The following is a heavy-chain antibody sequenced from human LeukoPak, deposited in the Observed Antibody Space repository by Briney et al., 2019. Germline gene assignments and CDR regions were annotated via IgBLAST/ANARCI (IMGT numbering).Heavy chain of an antibody. CDR1: GFTFSSYA. CDR2: ISYDGSNK. Sequence: PGGSLRLSCAASGFTFSSYAMHWVRQAPGKGLEWVAVISYDGSNKYYADSVKGRFTISRDNSKNTLYLQMNSLRAEDTAVYYCARDFLLKKVVIGLFDYWGQGTLVTVSS. D-gene: IGHD3-22*01. CDR3: ARDFLLKKVVIGLFDY. J-gene: IGHJ4*02. V-gene: IGHV3-30-3*01.